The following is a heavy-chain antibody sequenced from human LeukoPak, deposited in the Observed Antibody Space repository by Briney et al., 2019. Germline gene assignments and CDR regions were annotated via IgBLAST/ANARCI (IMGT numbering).Heavy chain of an antibody. CDR2: INHSGRT. CDR3: ARQTSYYDFWSGFHMGNWFDP. J-gene: IGHJ5*02. CDR1: GGSIGSTRYY. V-gene: IGHV4-39*01. Sequence: SETLSLTCTVSGGSIGSTRYYWGWIRQPPGKGLEWIGEINHSGRTNYNPSLKSRVTISVDTSKNQFSLKLSSVTAADTAVYYCARQTSYYDFWSGFHMGNWFDPWGQGTLVTVSS. D-gene: IGHD3-3*01.